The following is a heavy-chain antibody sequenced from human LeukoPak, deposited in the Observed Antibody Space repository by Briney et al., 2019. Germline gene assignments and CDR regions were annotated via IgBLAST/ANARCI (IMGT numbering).Heavy chain of an antibody. CDR2: IYYSGST. CDR1: GGSISSYY. J-gene: IGHJ3*02. CDR3: ARAHAYCGGDCYSLDAFDI. D-gene: IGHD2-21*02. V-gene: IGHV4-59*08. Sequence: SETLSLTCTVSGGSISSYYWSWIRQPPGKGLEWIGYIYYSGSTNYNPSLKSRVTISVDTSKNQFSLKLSSVTAADTAVYYCARAHAYCGGDCYSLDAFDIWGQGTMVTVSS.